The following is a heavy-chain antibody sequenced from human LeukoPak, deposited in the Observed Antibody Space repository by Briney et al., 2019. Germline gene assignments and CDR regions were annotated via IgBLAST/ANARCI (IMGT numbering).Heavy chain of an antibody. J-gene: IGHJ4*02. CDR3: ARITYYDFWSGYSFDY. CDR2: IYHSGST. D-gene: IGHD3-3*01. V-gene: IGHV4-38-2*01. CDR1: GYSISRCYY. Sequence: SETLSLTCAVSGYSISRCYYWGWIRQPPGKGLEWIGSIYHSGSTYYNPSLKSRVTISVDTSKNQFSLKLSSVTAADTAVYYCARITYYDFWSGYSFDYWGQGTLVTVSS.